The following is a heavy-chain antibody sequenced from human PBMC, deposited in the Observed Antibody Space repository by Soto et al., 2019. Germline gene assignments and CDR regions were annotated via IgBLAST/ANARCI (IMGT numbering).Heavy chain of an antibody. J-gene: IGHJ4*02. CDR2: IIPLFGTA. CDR3: GIDDCIGDGCYQDY. D-gene: IGHD2-15*01. V-gene: IGHV1-69*01. CDR1: GDTLSNFA. Sequence: QVQLLQSGAEVKKPGSSVKVSCKASGDTLSNFAISWVRQAPGQGLEWMGGIIPLFGTAHYAQKVQDRVTLTADESTSTAYMELSSLKSEDTAVYYCGIDDCIGDGCYQDYWGQGTRVTVSS.